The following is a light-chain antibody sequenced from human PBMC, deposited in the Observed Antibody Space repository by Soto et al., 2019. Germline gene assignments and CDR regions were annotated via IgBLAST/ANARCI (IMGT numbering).Light chain of an antibody. V-gene: IGLV2-14*01. CDR1: GSDIGAYNY. CDR2: GVT. J-gene: IGLJ1*01. Sequence: HSVRTHPASVSRSPGQSITISCTGTGSDIGAYNYVSWYQQYPGKAPKLMIYGVTNRPSGVSNRFSGSKTGNTASLTISGLQAEDEADYYCFSHRSGDSHVFGTGTKVTVL. CDR3: FSHRSGDSHV.